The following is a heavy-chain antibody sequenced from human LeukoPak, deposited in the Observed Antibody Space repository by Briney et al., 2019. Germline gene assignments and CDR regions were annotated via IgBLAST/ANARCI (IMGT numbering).Heavy chain of an antibody. CDR2: ISSSGNTI. CDR1: GFTFSDYY. J-gene: IGHJ4*02. CDR3: ARQPRRRPWLVQGDFAY. V-gene: IGHV3-11*04. Sequence: GGSLRLSCAASGFTFSDYYMSWIRQAPGKGLERVSYISSSGNTIYYADSVKGRFTISRDNAKKSLYLQMNSLRAEDKAVYYCARQPRRRPWLVQGDFAYWGQGTLASVSS. D-gene: IGHD6-19*01.